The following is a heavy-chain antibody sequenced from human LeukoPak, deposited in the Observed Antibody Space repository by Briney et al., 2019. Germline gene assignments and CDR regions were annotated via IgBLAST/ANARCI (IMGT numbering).Heavy chain of an antibody. D-gene: IGHD3-3*01. J-gene: IGHJ4*02. Sequence: QTGGSLRLSCAASGFTFSSYWMSWVRQAPGKGLEWVANIKQDGSEKYYVDSVKGRFTISRDNAKNSLYLQMNSLRAEDTAVYYCARYNYDFWSGYFDYWGQGTLVTVSS. V-gene: IGHV3-7*01. CDR2: IKQDGSEK. CDR1: GFTFSSYW. CDR3: ARYNYDFWSGYFDY.